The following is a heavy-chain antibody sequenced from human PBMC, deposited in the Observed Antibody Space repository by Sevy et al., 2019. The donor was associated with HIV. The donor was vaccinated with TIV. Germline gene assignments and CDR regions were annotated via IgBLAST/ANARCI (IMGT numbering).Heavy chain of an antibody. CDR1: GGSISSGDYY. CDR2: IYYSGRT. D-gene: IGHD3-22*01. CDR3: ARAGGYDSRIKYYFDY. V-gene: IGHV4-30-4*01. Sequence: SETLSLTCTVSGGSISSGDYYWSWIRQPPGKGVEWIGYIYYSGRTYYNPSLKSRVTISVDTSKNQFSLKLSSVTAADTAVYYCARAGGYDSRIKYYFDYWGQGTLVTVSS. J-gene: IGHJ4*02.